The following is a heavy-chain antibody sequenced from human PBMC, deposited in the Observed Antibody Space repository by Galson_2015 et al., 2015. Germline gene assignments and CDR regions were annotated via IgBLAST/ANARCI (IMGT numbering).Heavy chain of an antibody. V-gene: IGHV2-5*02. CDR1: GFSLSTSGVG. D-gene: IGHD2-15*01. J-gene: IGHJ4*02. CDR3: AHISLRVVAATSFDY. Sequence: PALVKPTQTLTLTCTFSGFSLSTSGVGVGWIRQPPGKALEWLALIYWDDDKRYSPSLKSRLTITKDTSKNQVVLTMTNMDPVDTATYYCAHISLRVVAATSFDYWGQGTLVTVSS. CDR2: IYWDDDK.